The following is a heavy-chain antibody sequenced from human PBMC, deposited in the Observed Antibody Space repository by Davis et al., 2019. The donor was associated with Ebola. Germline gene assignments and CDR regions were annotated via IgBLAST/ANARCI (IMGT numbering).Heavy chain of an antibody. CDR1: RFTFSDAW. J-gene: IGHJ4*02. D-gene: IGHD6-19*01. CDR3: ARVVLGWLMSY. CDR2: IKSKTDGGTT. V-gene: IGHV3-15*01. Sequence: GESLKISCGASRFTFSDAWMSWVRQAPGKGLEWVGRIKSKTDGGTTDYAAPVKGRFTISRDDSQTTVFLQMDSLRTEDTAVYYCARVVLGWLMSYWGQGTLVTVSS.